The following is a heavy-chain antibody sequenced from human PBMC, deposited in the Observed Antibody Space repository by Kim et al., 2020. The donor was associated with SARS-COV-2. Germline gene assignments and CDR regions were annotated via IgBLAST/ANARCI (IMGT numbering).Heavy chain of an antibody. Sequence: GGSLRLSCAASGFTFSSYSMNWVRQAPGKGLEWVSSISSSSSYIYYADSVKGRFTISRDNAKNSLYLQMNSLRAEDTAVYYCVSSSVAGNYYYYGMDVWGQGTTVTVSS. CDR2: ISSSSSYI. J-gene: IGHJ6*02. CDR3: VSSSVAGNYYYYGMDV. D-gene: IGHD6-19*01. V-gene: IGHV3-21*01. CDR1: GFTFSSYS.